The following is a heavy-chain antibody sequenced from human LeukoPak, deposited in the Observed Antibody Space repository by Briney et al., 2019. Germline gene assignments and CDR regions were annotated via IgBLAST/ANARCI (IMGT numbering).Heavy chain of an antibody. CDR1: GGSISSYY. J-gene: IGHJ4*02. CDR3: ARGRYSSGWYYFDY. D-gene: IGHD6-19*01. CDR2: IYTSGST. Sequence: SETLSLTCTVYGGSISSYYWSWIRQPAGKGLEWIGRIYTSGSTNYNPSLKSRVTISVDTSKNQFSLKLSSVTAADTAVYYCARGRYSSGWYYFDYWGQGTLVTVSS. V-gene: IGHV4-4*07.